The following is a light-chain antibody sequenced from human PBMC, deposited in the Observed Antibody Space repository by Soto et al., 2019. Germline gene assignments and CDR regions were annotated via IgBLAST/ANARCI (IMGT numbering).Light chain of an antibody. Sequence: DIQMTQYPSTVSASVGDRVTITCRASQSISSWLAWYQQKPGKAPKLLIYKASSLESGVPSRFSGSGSGTEFTLTISSLQPDDFATYYCQHYNSYSPRTFGQGTKVEIK. CDR3: QHYNSYSPRT. CDR2: KAS. CDR1: QSISSW. V-gene: IGKV1-5*03. J-gene: IGKJ1*01.